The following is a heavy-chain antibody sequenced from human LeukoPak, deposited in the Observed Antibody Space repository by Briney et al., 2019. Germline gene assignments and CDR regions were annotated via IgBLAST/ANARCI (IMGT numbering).Heavy chain of an antibody. Sequence: GGSLRLSYAASGFTFSSYAMSWVRQAPGKGLEWVSAISGSGGSTYYADSVKGRFTISRDNSKNTLYLQMNSLRAEDAAVYYCAKSGNLPYYDFWSGYYLFDYWGQGALVTVSS. CDR1: GFTFSSYA. J-gene: IGHJ4*02. D-gene: IGHD3-3*01. CDR2: ISGSGGST. CDR3: AKSGNLPYYDFWSGYYLFDY. V-gene: IGHV3-23*01.